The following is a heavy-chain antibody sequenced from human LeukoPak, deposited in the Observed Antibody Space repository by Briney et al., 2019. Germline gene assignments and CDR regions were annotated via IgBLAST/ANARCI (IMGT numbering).Heavy chain of an antibody. V-gene: IGHV4-39*01. D-gene: IGHD1-20*01. Sequence: PSETLSLTRTVSGGSMSTSSYYWGWIRQPPGKGLEWIGSIYYSGSTYYNPSLKSRVTISVDTAKNQFSLRLRSATAADTAVYYCVRHFRYGWNEPFGYWGQGSLVTVSS. CDR3: VRHFRYGWNEPFGY. CDR1: GGSMSTSSYY. J-gene: IGHJ4*02. CDR2: IYYSGST.